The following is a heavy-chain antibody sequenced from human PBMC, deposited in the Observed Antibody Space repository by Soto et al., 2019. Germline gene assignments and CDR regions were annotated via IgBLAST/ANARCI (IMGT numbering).Heavy chain of an antibody. CDR3: ARGHYYYGMDV. CDR1: NGSVSSGTYS. V-gene: IGHV4-30-2*01. J-gene: IGHJ6*02. Sequence: PSETLSLTCTVSNGSVSSGTYSWSWVRQPPGKGLVWIGYIYYSGTTYYTPSLKSRLTMSMDRANDHFSLNLTSVTAADTAVYFCARGHYYYGMDVWGQGITVTLSS. CDR2: IYYSGTT.